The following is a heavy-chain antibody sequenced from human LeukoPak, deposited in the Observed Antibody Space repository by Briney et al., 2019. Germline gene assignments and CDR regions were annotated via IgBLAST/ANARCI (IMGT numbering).Heavy chain of an antibody. CDR2: IYDIGTT. D-gene: IGHD4-17*01. J-gene: IGHJ3*02. CDR1: GGSINNYY. CDR3: TRPAYYGDYGGAFDI. Sequence: SETLSLTCTVSGGSINNYYWSWIRQPPGKGLEWIGYIYDIGTTNYSPSLKGRVTMSVDKSKNQFSLKLNSVTAADTAVYYCTRPAYYGDYGGAFDIWGQGTMVTVSS. V-gene: IGHV4-59*01.